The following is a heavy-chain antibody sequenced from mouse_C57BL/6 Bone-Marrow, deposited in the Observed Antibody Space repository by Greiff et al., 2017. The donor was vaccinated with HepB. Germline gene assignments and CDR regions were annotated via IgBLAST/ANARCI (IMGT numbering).Heavy chain of an antibody. J-gene: IGHJ1*03. CDR2: IHPNSGST. D-gene: IGHD1-1*01. CDR1: GYTFTSYW. V-gene: IGHV1-64*01. CDR3: ARRNYYGSRGYWYFDV. Sequence: VQLQQPGAELVKPGASVKLSCKASGYTFTSYWMHWVKQRPGQGLEWIGMIHPNSGSTNYNEKFKSKATLTVDKSSSTAYMQLSSLTSEDSAVYYCARRNYYGSRGYWYFDVWGTGTTVTVSS.